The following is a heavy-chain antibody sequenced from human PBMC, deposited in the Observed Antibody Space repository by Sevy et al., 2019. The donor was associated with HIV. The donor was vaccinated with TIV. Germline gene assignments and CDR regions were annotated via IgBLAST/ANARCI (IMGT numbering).Heavy chain of an antibody. D-gene: IGHD6-13*01. CDR1: GYTSNTYG. V-gene: IGHV1-18*01. CDR2: ISSYYGNT. CDR3: ARERTRWQQLVEYYLGMDV. J-gene: IGHJ6*02. Sequence: ASVKVSCKASGYTSNTYGISWVRRAPRQGLEWIGWISSYYGNTNFAQKFQGRVTMTTDTITNTAYMELTSLRSDDTAVYYCARERTRWQQLVEYYLGMDVWGQGTPVTVSS.